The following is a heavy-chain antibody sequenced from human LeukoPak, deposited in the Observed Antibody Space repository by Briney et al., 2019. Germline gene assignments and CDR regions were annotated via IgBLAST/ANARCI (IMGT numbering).Heavy chain of an antibody. CDR2: IIPIFGTA. CDR1: GGTFSSYA. V-gene: IGHV1-69*13. D-gene: IGHD2-8*01. J-gene: IGHJ4*02. Sequence: SVNVSCKASGGTFSSYAISWVRQAPGQGLEWMGGIIPIFGTANYAQKFQGRVTITADESTSTAYMELSSLRSEDTAVYYCARGVLRVVSPASFDYWGQGTLVTVSS. CDR3: ARGVLRVVSPASFDY.